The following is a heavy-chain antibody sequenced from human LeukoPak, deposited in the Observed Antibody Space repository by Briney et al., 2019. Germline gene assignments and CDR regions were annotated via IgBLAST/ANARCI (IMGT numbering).Heavy chain of an antibody. J-gene: IGHJ5*02. Sequence: PGGSLRLSCAASGFTFSSYSMNWVRQAPGKGLEWVANIKQDGSEKYYVDSVKGRFTISRDNAKNSLYLQMNSLRAEDTAVYYCARGFDWFDPWGQGTLVTVSS. CDR2: IKQDGSEK. V-gene: IGHV3-7*01. CDR1: GFTFSSYS. CDR3: ARGFDWFDP.